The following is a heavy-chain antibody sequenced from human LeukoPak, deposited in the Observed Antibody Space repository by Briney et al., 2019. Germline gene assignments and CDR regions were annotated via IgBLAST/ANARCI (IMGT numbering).Heavy chain of an antibody. Sequence: SETLSLTCTVSGGSMTTHHWNWIRQTPGKGLEWIGYVFDSGRTKENPSLKSRVTLSADTSKNQLSLRLSSVTAADTAVYYCTTIKWGNIFGYFDFWGQGILVTVSS. V-gene: IGHV4-59*11. CDR1: GGSMTTHH. CDR3: TTIKWGNIFGYFDF. D-gene: IGHD3-3*02. CDR2: VFDSGRT. J-gene: IGHJ4*02.